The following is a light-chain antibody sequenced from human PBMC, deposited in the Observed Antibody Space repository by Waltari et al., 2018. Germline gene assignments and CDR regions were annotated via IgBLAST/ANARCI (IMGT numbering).Light chain of an antibody. CDR1: QNLSSSH. V-gene: IGKV3-20*01. CDR2: GAS. Sequence: IVLTQSPGTLSFSPGDGATLSCRASQNLSSSHLAWYLQKPGQAPRLLMNGASRRATGIPDRFSGSGSGTDFTLTISRLEPEDFAVFYCHQFGESPDTFGQGTRLEIK. J-gene: IGKJ5*01. CDR3: HQFGESPDT.